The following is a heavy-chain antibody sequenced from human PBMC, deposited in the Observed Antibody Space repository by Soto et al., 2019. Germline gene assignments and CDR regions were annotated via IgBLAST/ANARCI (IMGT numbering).Heavy chain of an antibody. J-gene: IGHJ4*02. Sequence: QVQLVESGGGVVQPGRSLRLSCAASGFTFSSYAMHWVRQAPGKGLEWVAVISDDGGNKYYADSVKGRFTISRDNPKNTLDLQMHSLRPEDTAVYYCASSFAGTTGTGIDYWGQGTLVAVSS. CDR3: ASSFAGTTGTGIDY. V-gene: IGHV3-30-3*01. CDR1: GFTFSSYA. D-gene: IGHD1-1*01. CDR2: ISDDGGNK.